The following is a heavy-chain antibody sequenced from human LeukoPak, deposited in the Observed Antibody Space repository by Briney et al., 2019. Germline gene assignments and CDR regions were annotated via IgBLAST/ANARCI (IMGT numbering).Heavy chain of an antibody. J-gene: IGHJ4*02. CDR1: GFTFTNYV. Sequence: GGSLRLSCAASGFTFTNYVMNWVRQAPGKGLEWVSVISGSGGTTYSADSVKGRFTISRDNSKNTLYLQMNSLRAEDTAAYYCAKVISSGYYYDSWGQGTLVTVSS. V-gene: IGHV3-23*01. CDR3: AKVISSGYYYDS. CDR2: ISGSGGTT. D-gene: IGHD3-22*01.